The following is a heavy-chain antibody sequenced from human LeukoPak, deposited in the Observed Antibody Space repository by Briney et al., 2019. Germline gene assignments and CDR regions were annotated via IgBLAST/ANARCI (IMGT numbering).Heavy chain of an antibody. CDR3: ARTYYYDSSGYSRRSPRPYYFDY. J-gene: IGHJ4*02. CDR1: GYTFANFG. D-gene: IGHD3-22*01. Sequence: ASLKVSCKASGYTFANFGITWVRQAPGQGLEWMGWIGVYNGNTNYAQNPQGRVTLTTDTSTSTAYMELSSLRSEDTAVYYCARTYYYDSSGYSRRSPRPYYFDYWGQGTLVTVSS. V-gene: IGHV1-18*01. CDR2: IGVYNGNT.